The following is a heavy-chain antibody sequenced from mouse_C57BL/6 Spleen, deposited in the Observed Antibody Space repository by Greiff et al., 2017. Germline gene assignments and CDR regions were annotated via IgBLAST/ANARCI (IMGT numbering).Heavy chain of an antibody. Sequence: QVQLQQPGAELVKPGASVKLSCKASGYTFTSYWMHWVKQRPGQGLEWIGMIHPNSGSTNYNEKFKSKATLTVDKSSSTAYMQLSSLTSEDSAVYYCARSRGGPSLYFDYWGQGTTLTVSS. J-gene: IGHJ2*01. CDR1: GYTFTSYW. D-gene: IGHD3-3*01. CDR2: IHPNSGST. V-gene: IGHV1-64*01. CDR3: ARSRGGPSLYFDY.